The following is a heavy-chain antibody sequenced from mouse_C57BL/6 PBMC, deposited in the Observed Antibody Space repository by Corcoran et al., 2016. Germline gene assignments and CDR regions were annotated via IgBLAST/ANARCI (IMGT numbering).Heavy chain of an antibody. Sequence: QVQLQQSGAELVKPGPSVKISCKASGYAFSSYWMNWVKQRPGKGLEWIGQIYPGDGDTNYNGKFKGKATLTADKSSSTAYMQLSSLTSEDSAVYFCARPTLYYDYVQGYAMDYWGQGTSVTVSS. CDR3: ARPTLYYDYVQGYAMDY. CDR1: GYAFSSYW. D-gene: IGHD2-4*01. CDR2: IYPGDGDT. V-gene: IGHV1-80*01. J-gene: IGHJ4*01.